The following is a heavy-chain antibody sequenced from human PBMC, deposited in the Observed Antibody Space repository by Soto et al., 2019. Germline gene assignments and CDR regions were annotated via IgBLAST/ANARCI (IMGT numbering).Heavy chain of an antibody. D-gene: IGHD5-12*01. CDR1: GFSVTVNY. Sequence: EVQVVESGGGLIQPGGSLRLSCEVSGFSVTVNYMSWVRQAPGKGLEWVSVNSGGSTYYIDSVKGRFSISRDISKNTLYLQMNSLRAEDTAVYYCHGYGYWGQGTLVTVSS. J-gene: IGHJ4*02. V-gene: IGHV3-53*01. CDR2: NSGGST. CDR3: HGYGY.